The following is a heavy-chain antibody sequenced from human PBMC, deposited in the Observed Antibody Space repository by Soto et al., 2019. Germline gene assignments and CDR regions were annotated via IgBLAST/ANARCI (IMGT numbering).Heavy chain of an antibody. J-gene: IGHJ4*02. V-gene: IGHV5-51*01. CDR3: AMGARYFDSTD. Sequence: EVQLVQSGAEVKKPGESLKISCFGSGYDFTSYWIAWVRQMPGKGLEWVGIIYPGDSDTRYSPSFQGQVTISADKSISTGYLQWSSLKASDTAIYYCAMGARYFDSTDWGQGTLVTVSS. D-gene: IGHD3-9*01. CDR2: IYPGDSDT. CDR1: GYDFTSYW.